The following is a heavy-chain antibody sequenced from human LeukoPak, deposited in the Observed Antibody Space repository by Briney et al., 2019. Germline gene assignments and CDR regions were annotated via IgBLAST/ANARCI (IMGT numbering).Heavy chain of an antibody. CDR1: GFTFSHYW. V-gene: IGHV3-7*01. D-gene: IGHD4-23*01. CDR2: VKQDVGSK. J-gene: IGHJ4*02. CDR3: VRDYDGDLDY. Sequence: GGSLRLSCAASGFTFSHYWMAWVRQAPGKGPEWVANVKQDVGSKFYADSVKGRFTISRDNAKNSLYLQMNGLRVEDTALYYCVRDYDGDLDYWGQGTLVTVSS.